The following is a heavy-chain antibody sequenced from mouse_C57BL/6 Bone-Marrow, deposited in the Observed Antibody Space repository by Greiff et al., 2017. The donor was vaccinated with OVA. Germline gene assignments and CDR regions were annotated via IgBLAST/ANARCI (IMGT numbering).Heavy chain of an antibody. D-gene: IGHD2-4*01. CDR1: GYAFSSSW. J-gene: IGHJ3*01. V-gene: IGHV1-82*01. Sequence: QVQLQQSGPELVKPGASVKISCKASGYAFSSSWMNWVKQRPGKGLEWIGRIYPGDGDTNYNGKFKGKATLTADKSSSTAYMQLSSLTSEDSAVYFCARYYDYDPAWFAYWGQGTLVTVSA. CDR3: ARYYDYDPAWFAY. CDR2: IYPGDGDT.